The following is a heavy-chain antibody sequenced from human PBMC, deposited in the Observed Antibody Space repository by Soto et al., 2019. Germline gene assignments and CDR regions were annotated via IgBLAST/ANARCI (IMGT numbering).Heavy chain of an antibody. CDR3: ARDGSGH. CDR1: GLTVSTYA. V-gene: IGHV3-66*01. D-gene: IGHD3-10*01. CDR2: IYTGGGT. J-gene: IGHJ4*02. Sequence: EVQLVESGGGLVQPGGSLRLSCAASGLTVSTYAMSWVRQAPGKGLEWVSAIYTGGGTHYSDAVKGRVNIRRDDSKNTVNLQINKLRPEDTTVYYCARDGSGHWGQGTLATVSS.